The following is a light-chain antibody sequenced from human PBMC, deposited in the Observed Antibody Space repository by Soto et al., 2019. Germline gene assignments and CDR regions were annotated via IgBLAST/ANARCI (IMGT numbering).Light chain of an antibody. CDR2: GNR. CDR3: QSYDNSLGVCYV. J-gene: IGLJ1*01. Sequence: QSVLTQPPSVSGCPGQRVTISCTWISSKLGAVYDVHWYQLLPGTAPKLLIYGNRNRPSGVPDRFSGSKSGTSASLAITGLQAEDEADYYCQSYDNSLGVCYVFGTGTKVT. V-gene: IGLV1-40*01. CDR1: SSKLGAVYD.